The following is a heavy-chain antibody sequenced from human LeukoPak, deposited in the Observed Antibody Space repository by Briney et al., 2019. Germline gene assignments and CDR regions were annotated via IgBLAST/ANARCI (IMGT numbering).Heavy chain of an antibody. J-gene: IGHJ4*02. CDR2: IYPGDSDT. D-gene: IGHD3-22*01. Sequence: GEPLKISCKGSGYSFTSYLIGWVRQIPGKGLEWRGIIYPGDSDTRYSPSFQGQVTISADKSISTAYLQWSILKASDTAMYYCAIHAGYYDSSAYYWGQGTLVTVSS. V-gene: IGHV5-51*01. CDR3: AIHAGYYDSSAYY. CDR1: GYSFTSYL.